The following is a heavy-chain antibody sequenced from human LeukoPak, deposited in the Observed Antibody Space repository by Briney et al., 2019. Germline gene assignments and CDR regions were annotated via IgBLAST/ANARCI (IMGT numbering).Heavy chain of an antibody. CDR1: GGSFSGYY. CDR2: INHSGST. CDR3: ARGRFTRLTGYYKLLDY. V-gene: IGHV4-34*01. Sequence: PSETLSLTCAIYGGSFSGYYWGWIRQPPGKGLEWIGKINHSGSTNYNPSLKSRVTISVDTSKNQVSLKLSSVTAADTAVYYCARGRFTRLTGYYKLLDYWGQGTLVTVSS. D-gene: IGHD3-9*01. J-gene: IGHJ4*02.